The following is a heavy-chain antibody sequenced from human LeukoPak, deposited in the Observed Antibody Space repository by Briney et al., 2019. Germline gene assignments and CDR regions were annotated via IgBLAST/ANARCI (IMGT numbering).Heavy chain of an antibody. Sequence: SETLSLTCAVSGYSISSGYYWGWARQPPGKGLEWIGSVYQTGSTYYNPSVKSRGTISVDTSKNQFSLKLRSVTAADTAVYYCARVYCSGGSCDSASYYASYYYYYYIDVWGIGTTVTVSS. V-gene: IGHV4-38-2*01. CDR1: GYSISSGYY. D-gene: IGHD2-15*01. CDR3: ARVYCSGGSCDSASYYASYYYYYYIDV. CDR2: VYQTGST. J-gene: IGHJ6*03.